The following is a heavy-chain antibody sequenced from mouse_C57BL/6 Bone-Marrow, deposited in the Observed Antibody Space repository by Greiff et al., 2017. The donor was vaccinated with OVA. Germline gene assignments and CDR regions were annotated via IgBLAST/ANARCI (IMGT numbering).Heavy chain of an antibody. V-gene: IGHV5-6*01. Sequence: EVQGVESGGDLVKPGGSLKLSCAASGFTFSSYGMSWVRQTPDKRLEWVATISSGGSYTYYPDSVKGRFTISRNNAKNTLYLQMSSLKSEDTAMYYCARRSFTTVVARYFDYWGQGTTLTVSS. D-gene: IGHD1-1*01. CDR1: GFTFSSYG. J-gene: IGHJ2*01. CDR3: ARRSFTTVVARYFDY. CDR2: ISSGGSYT.